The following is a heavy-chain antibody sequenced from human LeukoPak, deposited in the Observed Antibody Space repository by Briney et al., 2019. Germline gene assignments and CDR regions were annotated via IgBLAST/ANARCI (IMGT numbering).Heavy chain of an antibody. CDR3: ARAPSGNNHYYHDDY. CDR1: GGTFSSYA. V-gene: IGHV1-69*13. D-gene: IGHD1-14*01. CDR2: IIPIFGTA. J-gene: IGHJ4*02. Sequence: GASVKVSCKASGGTFSSYAISWVRQAPGQGLEWMGGIIPIFGTANYAQKFQGRVTITADESTSTAYMELSSLRSEDTAVYYCARAPSGNNHYYHDDYWGQGTLVTVSS.